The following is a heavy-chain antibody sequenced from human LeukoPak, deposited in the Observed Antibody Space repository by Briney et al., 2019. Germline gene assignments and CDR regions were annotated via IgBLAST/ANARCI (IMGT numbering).Heavy chain of an antibody. CDR3: AKDSTFYYDRSGSISPLDS. Sequence: GGSLRLSCAASGFTFSSYAMSWVRQAPGEGLEWVSLVSWDGGSTYYADSVKGRFTISRDNSKNSLYLQMNSLRKEDTALYYCAKDSTFYYDRSGSISPLDSWGQGTLVTVSS. J-gene: IGHJ4*02. CDR2: VSWDGGST. CDR1: GFTFSSYA. V-gene: IGHV3-43*02. D-gene: IGHD3-22*01.